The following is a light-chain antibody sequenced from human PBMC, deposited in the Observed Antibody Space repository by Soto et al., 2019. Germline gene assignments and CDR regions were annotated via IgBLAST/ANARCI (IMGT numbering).Light chain of an antibody. V-gene: IGLV1-51*01. J-gene: IGLJ1*01. CDR3: GTWDSSLSAGFYV. CDR2: DNN. CDR1: SSNIGNNY. Sequence: QSVLTQPPSVSAAPGQKVTISCSGSSSNIGNNYVSWYQQLPATAPKLLIYDNNKRPSGIPDRFSGSKSGTSATLGITGLQTGDEADYYCGTWDSSLSAGFYVFGTGTKLTVL.